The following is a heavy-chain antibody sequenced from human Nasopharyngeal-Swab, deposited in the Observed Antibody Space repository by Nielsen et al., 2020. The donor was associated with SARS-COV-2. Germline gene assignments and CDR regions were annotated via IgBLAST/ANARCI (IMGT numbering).Heavy chain of an antibody. CDR1: GFTFSSYG. J-gene: IGHJ6*02. D-gene: IGHD6-19*01. CDR3: AKFIAVAWYYYYGMDV. CDR2: ISYDGSNK. Sequence: GESLKISCAASGFTFSSYGMNWVRQAPGKGLEWVAVISYDGSNKYYADSVKGRFTISRDNSKNTLYLQMNSLRAEYTAVYYCAKFIAVAWYYYYGMDVWGQGTTVTVSS. V-gene: IGHV3-30*18.